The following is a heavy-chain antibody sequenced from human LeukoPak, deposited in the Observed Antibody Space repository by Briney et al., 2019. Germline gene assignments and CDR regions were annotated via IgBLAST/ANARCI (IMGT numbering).Heavy chain of an antibody. CDR3: ARAFYPPDFAFGRAPYYFDS. D-gene: IGHD3-16*01. Sequence: SETLSLTCAVSGGSIISDRWWNWVRQPPGKGLEWIGEIHHRGRTNYNPSLQGRVTIWLDTSKNHFSLVPTSVTAADTAVYYCARAFYPPDFAFGRAPYYFDSWGQGTLATVSS. CDR1: GGSIISDRW. CDR2: IHHRGRT. V-gene: IGHV4-4*02. J-gene: IGHJ4*02.